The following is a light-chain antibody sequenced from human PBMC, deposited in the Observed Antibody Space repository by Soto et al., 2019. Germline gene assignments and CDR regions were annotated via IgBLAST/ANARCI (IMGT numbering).Light chain of an antibody. CDR1: QSVAGNS. V-gene: IGKV3-20*01. CDR2: GAS. Sequence: IVLTQSPGTLSLSPGERATLSCRASQSVAGNSLAWYRHTPGQATRLLIYGASNRATGIPDRFSGSGSGTVCTLTISRLAAEDFAVYYSQQYYSSRDTCGQGTKLEIK. J-gene: IGKJ2*01. CDR3: QQYYSSRDT.